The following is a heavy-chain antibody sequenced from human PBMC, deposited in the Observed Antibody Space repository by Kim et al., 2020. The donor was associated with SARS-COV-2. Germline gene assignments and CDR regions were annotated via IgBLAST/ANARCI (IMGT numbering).Heavy chain of an antibody. D-gene: IGHD2-21*02. Sequence: YAQKLQGRVTMTTDTSTSTAYMELRSLRSDDTAVYYCASGDRLNYYGMDVWGQGTTVTVSS. V-gene: IGHV1-18*01. CDR3: ASGDRLNYYGMDV. J-gene: IGHJ6*02.